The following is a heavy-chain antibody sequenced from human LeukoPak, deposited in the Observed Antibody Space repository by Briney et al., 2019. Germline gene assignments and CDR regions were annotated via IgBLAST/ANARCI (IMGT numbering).Heavy chain of an antibody. Sequence: SVKVSCKASGGTFSSYAISWARQAPGQGLEWMGGIIPIFGTANYAQKFQGRVTITADESTSTAYMELSSLRSEDTAVYYCARDLGELLHFWFDPWGQGTLVTVSS. V-gene: IGHV1-69*13. CDR1: GGTFSSYA. CDR2: IIPIFGTA. D-gene: IGHD1-26*01. J-gene: IGHJ5*02. CDR3: ARDLGELLHFWFDP.